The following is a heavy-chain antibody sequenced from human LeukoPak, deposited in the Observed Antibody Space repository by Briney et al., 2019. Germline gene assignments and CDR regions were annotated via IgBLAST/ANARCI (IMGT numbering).Heavy chain of an antibody. Sequence: GGSLRLSCAASGFTFSSYSMNWVRQAPGKGLEWVSYISSSSSTIYYADSEKGRFTISRDNAKNSLYLQMNSLRAEDTAVYYCARDHIVVVPAARFAFDIWGQGTMVTVSS. CDR3: ARDHIVVVPAARFAFDI. J-gene: IGHJ3*02. V-gene: IGHV3-48*01. CDR1: GFTFSSYS. CDR2: ISSSSSTI. D-gene: IGHD2-2*01.